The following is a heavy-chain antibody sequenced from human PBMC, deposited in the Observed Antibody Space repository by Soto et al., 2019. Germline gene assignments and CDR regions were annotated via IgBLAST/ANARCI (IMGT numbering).Heavy chain of an antibody. V-gene: IGHV4-39*01. J-gene: IGHJ4*02. CDR1: GGSISGSYYY. D-gene: IGHD1-20*01. CDR2: VFYTGFT. CDR3: ASSQKGYNWNYFDH. Sequence: AETLSLTCAVSGGSISGSYYYWGWLRQSPGRGPEWIGSVFYTGFTSYNPSLESRVSVSVDTSKNQFSLKVSAVTAADTAVYYCASSQKGYNWNYFDHWGQGALVTVSS.